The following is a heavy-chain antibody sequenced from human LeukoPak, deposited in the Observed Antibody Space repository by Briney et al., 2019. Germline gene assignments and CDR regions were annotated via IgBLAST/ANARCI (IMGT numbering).Heavy chain of an antibody. D-gene: IGHD3-16*02. V-gene: IGHV4-39*01. CDR1: GGSISSSSYY. CDR2: IYYSGST. J-gene: IGHJ4*02. CDR3: ATPMGRYDYVWGSYPHY. Sequence: SETLSLTCTVSGGSISSSSYYWGWIRQPPGKGLEWIGSIYYSGSTYYNPSLKSRVTISVDTSNNQFSLKLSSVTAADTAVYYCATPMGRYDYVWGSYPHYWGQGTLVTVSS.